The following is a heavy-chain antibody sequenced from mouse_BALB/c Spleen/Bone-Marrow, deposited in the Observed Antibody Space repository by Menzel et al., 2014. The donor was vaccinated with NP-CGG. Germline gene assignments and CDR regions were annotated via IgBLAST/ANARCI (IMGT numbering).Heavy chain of an antibody. CDR2: ISYDGNN. J-gene: IGHJ1*01. CDR3: ARRYV. V-gene: IGHV3-6*02. Sequence: EVQVVESGPGLVKPSQSLSLTCSVTGYSITSGYYWNWFRQLPGNKLEWMGYISYDGNNNYNPSLKNRISITRDTSKNQFFLNLNSMTTEDTATYYCARRYVWGAGTTVTVSS. CDR1: GYSITSGYY.